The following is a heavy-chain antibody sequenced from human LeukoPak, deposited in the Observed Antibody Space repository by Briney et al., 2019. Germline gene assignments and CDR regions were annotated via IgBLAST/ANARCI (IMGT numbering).Heavy chain of an antibody. Sequence: SVKVSCKASGGTFSSYAIGWVRQAPGQGLEWMGRIIPILDIANYAQNFQGRVTITADKSTSTAYMELSSLRSEDTAVYYCARRLDYGGNYWYFDLWGRGTLVTVSS. CDR3: ARRLDYGGNYWYFDL. CDR2: IIPILDIA. V-gene: IGHV1-69*04. D-gene: IGHD4-23*01. J-gene: IGHJ2*01. CDR1: GGTFSSYA.